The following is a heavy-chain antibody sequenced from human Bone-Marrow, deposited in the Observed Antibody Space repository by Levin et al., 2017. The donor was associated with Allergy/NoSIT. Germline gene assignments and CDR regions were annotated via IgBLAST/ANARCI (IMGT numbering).Heavy chain of an antibody. Sequence: PGGSLRLSCTASGFTFSDHYMSWIRQAPGKGLEWLSYIRSSDSTIHYADSVKGRFTVSRDNAENSLYLQINSLRAEDTAVYYCARDLLFRNRRNRYFDLWGRGTLVTVSS. D-gene: IGHD1-14*01. CDR2: IRSSDSTI. J-gene: IGHJ2*01. CDR1: GFTFSDHY. V-gene: IGHV3-11*01. CDR3: ARDLLFRNRRNRYFDL.